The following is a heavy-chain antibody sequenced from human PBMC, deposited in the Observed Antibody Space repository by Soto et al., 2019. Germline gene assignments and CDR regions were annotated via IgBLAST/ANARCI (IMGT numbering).Heavy chain of an antibody. V-gene: IGHV4-61*01. CDR3: ARNALVPAAGSFHY. J-gene: IGHJ4*02. Sequence: SETLSLTCTVSGGSVSSGSYYWSWIRQPPGKGLEWIGYIYYSGSTNYNPSLKSRVTISVDTSKNQFSLKLSSVTAADTAVYYCARNALVPAAGSFHYWGQGTLVTISS. D-gene: IGHD2-2*01. CDR1: GGSVSSGSYY. CDR2: IYYSGST.